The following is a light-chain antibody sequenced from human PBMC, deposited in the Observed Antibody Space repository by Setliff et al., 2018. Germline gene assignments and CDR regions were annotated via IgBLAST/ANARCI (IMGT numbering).Light chain of an antibody. CDR1: SSDVGLYNL. V-gene: IGLV2-14*02. CDR2: EVT. Sequence: QSVLAQPASVSGSPGQSITISCTGTSSDVGLYNLVSWYQQHPGKAPKLIIYEVTKRPSGVSDRFSGSKSGNSASLIISGLQAEDEADYYCSAYTSSSTYVFGTGTKVTVL. J-gene: IGLJ1*01. CDR3: SAYTSSSTYV.